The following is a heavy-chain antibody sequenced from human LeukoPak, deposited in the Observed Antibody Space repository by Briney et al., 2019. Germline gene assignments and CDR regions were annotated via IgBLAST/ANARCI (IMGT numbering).Heavy chain of an antibody. J-gene: IGHJ4*02. V-gene: IGHV1-69*13. D-gene: IGHD6-13*01. CDR1: GGTFSSYA. CDR2: IIPIFGTA. Sequence: ASVKVSCKASGGTFSSYAISWVRQAPGQGLEWMGGIIPIFGTANYAQKFQGRVTITADESTSTAYMELSSLRSEDTAVYYCARVITGYSSSWYGDWGQGTLVTVSS. CDR3: ARVITGYSSSWYGD.